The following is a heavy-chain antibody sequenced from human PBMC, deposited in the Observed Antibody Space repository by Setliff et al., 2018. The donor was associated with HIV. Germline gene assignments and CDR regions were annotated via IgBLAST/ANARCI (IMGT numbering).Heavy chain of an antibody. D-gene: IGHD5-18*01. CDR1: GYSFTSYY. V-gene: IGHV1-46*01. CDR2: VNPSTGRT. J-gene: IGHJ4*02. Sequence: ASVKVSCKASGYSFTSYYIHWVRQAPGQGLEWLGTVNPSTGRTTYAQNFQGRVAMTRKASTNTVYMELSRLRSDDTAVYYCARTLPQYTNLFDYWGQGTLVTVSS. CDR3: ARTLPQYTNLFDY.